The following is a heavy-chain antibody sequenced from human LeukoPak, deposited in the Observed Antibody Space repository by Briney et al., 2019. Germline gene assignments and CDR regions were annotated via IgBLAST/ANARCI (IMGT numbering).Heavy chain of an antibody. V-gene: IGHV3-30*18. Sequence: PGRSLRLSCAASGFTFSSYGMHWVRQAPGKGLEWVAVISYDGSNKYYADSVKGRFTISRDNSKNTLYLQMNSLRAEDTAVYYCANLDYGGNPRVGYWGQGTLVTVSS. J-gene: IGHJ4*02. CDR1: GFTFSSYG. CDR3: ANLDYGGNPRVGY. CDR2: ISYDGSNK. D-gene: IGHD4-23*01.